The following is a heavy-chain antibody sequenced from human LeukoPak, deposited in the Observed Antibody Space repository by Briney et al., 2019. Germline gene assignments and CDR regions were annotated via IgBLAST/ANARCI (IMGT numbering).Heavy chain of an antibody. CDR2: IYHGGST. CDR1: GYSISSGYF. J-gene: IGHJ4*02. Sequence: SETLSLTCTVSGYSISSGYFWGWIRQPQGKGLEWIGSIYHGGSTYYNPSLRSRVIISVDTSKNQFSLKLSSVTAADTAVYYCARGGRGPKQQLAKFDYWGQGTLVTVSS. V-gene: IGHV4-38-2*02. CDR3: ARGGRGPKQQLAKFDY. D-gene: IGHD6-13*01.